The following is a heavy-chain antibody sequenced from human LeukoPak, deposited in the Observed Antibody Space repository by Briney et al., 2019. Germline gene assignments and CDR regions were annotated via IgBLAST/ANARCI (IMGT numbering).Heavy chain of an antibody. D-gene: IGHD6-13*01. CDR3: VKNGYSSSWYKSGTFGWFDP. CDR1: GFTFSSYA. J-gene: IGHJ5*02. Sequence: GGSLRLSCSASGFTFSSYAMHWVRQAPGKGLEYVSAISSNGGSTYYVDSVKGRFTISRDNSKNTLYLQMSSLRAEDTAVYYCVKNGYSSSWYKSGTFGWFDPWGQGTLVTVSS. CDR2: ISSNGGST. V-gene: IGHV3-64D*06.